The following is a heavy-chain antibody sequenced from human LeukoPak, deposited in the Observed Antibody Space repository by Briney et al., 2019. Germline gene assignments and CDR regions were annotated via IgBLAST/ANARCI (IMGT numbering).Heavy chain of an antibody. CDR1: GGSISSGGYY. J-gene: IGHJ1*01. CDR2: IYYSGST. V-gene: IGHV4-31*03. CDR3: ARGIAAAGTEYFQH. Sequence: SETLSLTCTVSGGSISSGGYYWSWIRQHPGKGLEWIGYIYYSGSTYYNPSLKSRVTISVDTPKNQFSLKLSSVTAADTAVYYCARGIAAAGTEYFQHWGQGTLVTVSS. D-gene: IGHD6-13*01.